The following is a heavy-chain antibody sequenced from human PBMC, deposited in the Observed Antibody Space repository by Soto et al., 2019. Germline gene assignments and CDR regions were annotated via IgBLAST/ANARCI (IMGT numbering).Heavy chain of an antibody. CDR2: IIPIFGTA. Sequence: SVKVSCKASGGTFSSYAISWVRQAPGQGLEWMGGIIPIFGTANYAQKFQGRVTITADESTSTAYMELSSLRSEDTAVYYCARTPYCGGDCYYFDYWGQGTLVTISS. CDR1: GGTFSSYA. D-gene: IGHD2-21*02. J-gene: IGHJ4*02. V-gene: IGHV1-69*13. CDR3: ARTPYCGGDCYYFDY.